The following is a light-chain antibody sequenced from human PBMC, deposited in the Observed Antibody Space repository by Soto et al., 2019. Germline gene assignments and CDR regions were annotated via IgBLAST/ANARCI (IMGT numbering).Light chain of an antibody. CDR2: GAS. Sequence: ETVLTQSPGTLSLSPGERATLXXXASQSVSSNYLAWYQQKPGQAPRLLIYGASTRATGIPARFSGSGSGTEFTLTISSLQSEDFAVYYCQQYNNWITFGQGTRLEIK. CDR3: QQYNNWIT. CDR1: QSVSSN. J-gene: IGKJ5*01. V-gene: IGKV3-15*01.